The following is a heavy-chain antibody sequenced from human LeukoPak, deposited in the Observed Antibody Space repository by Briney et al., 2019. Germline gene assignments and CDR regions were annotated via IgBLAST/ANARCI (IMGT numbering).Heavy chain of an antibody. D-gene: IGHD3-22*01. V-gene: IGHV3-64*01. Sequence: PGGSLRLSCAASGFTFSSYAMHWVRQAPGKGLEYVSAISSNGGSTYYANSVKGRFTISRDNSKNTLYLQMGSLRAEDMAVYYCARDLGYDSSGYLDYWGQGTLVTVSS. CDR1: GFTFSSYA. CDR3: ARDLGYDSSGYLDY. J-gene: IGHJ4*02. CDR2: ISSNGGST.